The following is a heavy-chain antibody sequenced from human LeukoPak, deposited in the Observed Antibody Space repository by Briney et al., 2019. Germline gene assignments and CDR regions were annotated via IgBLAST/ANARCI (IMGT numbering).Heavy chain of an antibody. Sequence: GGSLRLSCAASGFTFSSYSMNWVRQAPGKGLEWVSSISSSSSYMYYADSVKGRFTISRDNAKNSLYLQMNSLRAEDTAVYYCARVGIVVVPAATPNGFRWFDPWGQGTLVTVSS. J-gene: IGHJ5*02. CDR1: GFTFSSYS. D-gene: IGHD2-2*01. CDR2: ISSSSSYM. V-gene: IGHV3-21*01. CDR3: ARVGIVVVPAATPNGFRWFDP.